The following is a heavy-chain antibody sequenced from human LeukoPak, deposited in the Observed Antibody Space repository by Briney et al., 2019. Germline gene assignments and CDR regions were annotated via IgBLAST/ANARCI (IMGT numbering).Heavy chain of an antibody. Sequence: SETLSLTCTVSGGSISTYCWSWLRQPPGKGLEWIGYIYYSGSTNHNPSLKSRVTISVDTSKNQFSLKLSSVTAADTAVYYCARGGEVMWWFDPWGQGALVTVSS. CDR1: GGSISTYC. CDR3: ARGGEVMWWFDP. V-gene: IGHV4-59*01. J-gene: IGHJ5*02. CDR2: IYYSGST. D-gene: IGHD3-16*01.